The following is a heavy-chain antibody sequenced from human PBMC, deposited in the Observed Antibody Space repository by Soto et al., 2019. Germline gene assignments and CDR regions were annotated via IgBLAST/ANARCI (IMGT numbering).Heavy chain of an antibody. CDR2: ISNSSSTI. CDR1: GFTFSSYS. J-gene: IGHJ6*02. V-gene: IGHV3-48*02. D-gene: IGHD2-2*01. CDR3: ATDSPGRYCSSTSCPRMDV. Sequence: EVQLVESGGGLVQPGGSLRLSCAGPGFTFSSYSMNWVRQAPGKGLECVSYISNSSSTIYYADFVKGRFPISTDNAKNSLYLQMNNLRDEDTAVYYCATDSPGRYCSSTSCPRMDVWGQGTTVTVS.